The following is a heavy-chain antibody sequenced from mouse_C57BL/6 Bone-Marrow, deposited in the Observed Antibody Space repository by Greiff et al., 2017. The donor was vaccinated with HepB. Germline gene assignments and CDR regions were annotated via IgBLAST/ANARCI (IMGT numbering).Heavy chain of an antibody. CDR3: ARQGAYYFDY. J-gene: IGHJ2*01. V-gene: IGHV5-12*01. Sequence: EVKLVESGGGLVQPGGSLKLSCAASGFTFSDYYMYWVRQTPEKRLEWVAYISNGGGSTYCPDTVKGRFTISRDNAKNTLYLQMSRLKSEDTAMYYCARQGAYYFDYWGQGTTLTVSS. CDR1: GFTFSDYY. CDR2: ISNGGGST.